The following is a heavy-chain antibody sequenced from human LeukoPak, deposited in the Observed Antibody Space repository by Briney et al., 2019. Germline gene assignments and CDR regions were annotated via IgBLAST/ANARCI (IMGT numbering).Heavy chain of an antibody. V-gene: IGHV4-34*01. Sequence: NPSETLSLTCAVYGGSFSGYYWSWIRQPPGKGLEWIGEINHSGSTNYNPSLKSRVTISVDTSKNQFSLKLSSVTAADTAVYYCARGSTVTFRAFDYWGQGTLVTVSS. D-gene: IGHD4-17*01. CDR3: ARGSTVTFRAFDY. J-gene: IGHJ4*02. CDR2: INHSGST. CDR1: GGSFSGYY.